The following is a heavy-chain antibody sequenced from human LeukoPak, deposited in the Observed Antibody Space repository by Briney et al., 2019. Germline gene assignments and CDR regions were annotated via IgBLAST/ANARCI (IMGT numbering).Heavy chain of an antibody. CDR2: IYYSGST. J-gene: IGHJ5*02. CDR3: ARNAVAYCGGDCPNWFDP. Sequence: PSETLSLTCSVSGGSIDTTYWSWIRQPPGKGLEWIGYIYYSGSTYYNPSLKSRVTISVDTSKNQFSLKLSSVTAADTAVYYCARNAVAYCGGDCPNWFDPWGQGTLVTVSS. D-gene: IGHD2-21*02. V-gene: IGHV4-59*06. CDR1: GGSIDTTY.